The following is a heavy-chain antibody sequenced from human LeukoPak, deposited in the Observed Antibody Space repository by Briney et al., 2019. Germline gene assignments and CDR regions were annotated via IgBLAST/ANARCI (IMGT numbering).Heavy chain of an antibody. Sequence: GGSLRLSCAASGFTVSSNYMSWVRQAPGKGLEWVSVIYSGGSTYYADSVKGRFTISRDNSKNTLYLQMNSLRAEDTAVYYCARDAYSYGFDYWGQGTLVTVSS. CDR2: IYSGGST. J-gene: IGHJ4*02. CDR3: ARDAYSYGFDY. V-gene: IGHV3-66*01. CDR1: GFTVSSNY. D-gene: IGHD5-18*01.